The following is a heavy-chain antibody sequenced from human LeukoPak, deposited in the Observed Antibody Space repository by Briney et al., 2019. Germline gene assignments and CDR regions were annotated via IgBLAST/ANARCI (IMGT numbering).Heavy chain of an antibody. CDR2: ISAYNGNT. CDR1: GYTFTSYG. CDR3: ARRSSSTPHYYYGMDV. J-gene: IGHJ6*02. Sequence: ASVKVSCKPSGYTFTSYGISWVRQAPGQGLEWMGWISAYNGNTNYAQKLQGRVTMTTDTSTSTAYMELRSLRSDDTAVYYCARRSSSTPHYYYGMDVWGQGTTVTVSS. V-gene: IGHV1-18*01. D-gene: IGHD6-13*01.